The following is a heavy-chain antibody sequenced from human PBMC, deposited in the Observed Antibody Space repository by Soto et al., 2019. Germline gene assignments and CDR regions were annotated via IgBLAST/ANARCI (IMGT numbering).Heavy chain of an antibody. CDR1: GGSISSYY. CDR3: ARESGSESYSFLDY. Sequence: QVQLQESGPGLVKPSETLSLTCTVSGGSISSYYWSWIRQPPGKGLEWIGYIYYSGSTNYNPSLKSRVTISVDTSKNQFSLKVSSVTAADTAMYYCARESGSESYSFLDYWGQGTLVTVSS. D-gene: IGHD3-10*01. V-gene: IGHV4-59*01. J-gene: IGHJ4*02. CDR2: IYYSGST.